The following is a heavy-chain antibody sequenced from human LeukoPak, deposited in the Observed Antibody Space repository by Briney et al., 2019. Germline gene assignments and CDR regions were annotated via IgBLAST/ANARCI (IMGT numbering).Heavy chain of an antibody. CDR3: ARWDVYGSGSYLNWFDP. D-gene: IGHD3-10*01. CDR1: GGSISSGGYY. CDR2: IYHSGST. V-gene: IGHV4-30-2*01. J-gene: IGHJ5*02. Sequence: SQTLSLTCTVSGGSISSGGYYWSWIRQPPGKGLEWIGYIYHSGSTYYNPSLKSRVTISVDTSKNQFSLKLSSVTAADTAVYYCARWDVYGSGSYLNWFDPWGQGTLVTVSS.